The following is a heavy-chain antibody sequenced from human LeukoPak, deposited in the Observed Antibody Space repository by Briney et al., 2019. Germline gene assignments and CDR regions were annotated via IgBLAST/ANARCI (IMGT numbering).Heavy chain of an antibody. J-gene: IGHJ4*02. CDR2: INPSGGST. CDR3: ARDSGGSHDY. D-gene: IGHD2-15*01. CDR1: GYTFTSYY. V-gene: IGHV1-46*01. Sequence: ASVKVSCKASGYTFTSYYIHWVRQAPGQGLEWMGIINPSGGSTTYAQKFQGRVTMTRDTSTSTVYMELSSLKSEDTAVYYCARDSGGSHDYWGQGTLVTVSS.